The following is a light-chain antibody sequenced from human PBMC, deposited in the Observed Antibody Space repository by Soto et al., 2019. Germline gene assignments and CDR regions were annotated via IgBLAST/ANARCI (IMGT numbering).Light chain of an antibody. Sequence: QSVLPQPRSVSGSPGQSVTSSCTGTSSDIGGSNFVSWYQQHPGKAPKLMIYDVTKRPSGVPDRFSGSKSGNTASLTISGLQADDEADYYCCSYTGRVVFGGGTKLTVL. CDR1: SSDIGGSNF. CDR3: CSYTGRVV. CDR2: DVT. J-gene: IGLJ2*01. V-gene: IGLV2-11*01.